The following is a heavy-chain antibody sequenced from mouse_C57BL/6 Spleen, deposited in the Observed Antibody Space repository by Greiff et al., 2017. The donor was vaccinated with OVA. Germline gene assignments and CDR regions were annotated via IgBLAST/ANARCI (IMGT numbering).Heavy chain of an antibody. J-gene: IGHJ4*01. D-gene: IGHD2-3*01. V-gene: IGHV1-42*01. CDR3: ARAFYDGYYFYYAMDY. Sequence: VQLQQSGPELVKPGASVKISCKASGYSFTGYYMNWVKQSPEKSLEWIGEINPSTGGTTYNQKFKAKATLTVDKSSSTAYMQLKSLTSEDSAVYYCARAFYDGYYFYYAMDYWGQGTSVTVSS. CDR2: INPSTGGT. CDR1: GYSFTGYY.